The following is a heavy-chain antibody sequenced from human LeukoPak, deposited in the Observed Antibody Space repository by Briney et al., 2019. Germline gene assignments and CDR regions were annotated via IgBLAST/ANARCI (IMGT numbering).Heavy chain of an antibody. Sequence: SVKVSCKASGGTFSSYAISWVRQAPGQGLEWMGGIIPIFGTANYAQKFQGRVTITTDESTSTAYMELSSLRSEDTAVYYCARVFLDYDGSGYPRPEYFQHWGQGTLVTVSS. CDR1: GGTFSSYA. J-gene: IGHJ1*01. V-gene: IGHV1-69*05. CDR3: ARVFLDYDGSGYPRPEYFQH. D-gene: IGHD3-22*01. CDR2: IIPIFGTA.